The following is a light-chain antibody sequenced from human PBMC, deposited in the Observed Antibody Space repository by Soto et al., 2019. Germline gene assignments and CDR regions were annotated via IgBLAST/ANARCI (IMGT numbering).Light chain of an antibody. J-gene: IGKJ3*01. CDR2: GPS. V-gene: IGKV3-20*01. CDR1: QTPMCDY. CDR3: LLSSSSSLT. Sequence: IRVTQSPGTLSLSPGESATLSCKARQTPMCDYFVWYRQTPGQAPSLLVYGPSLRAAGIPDRFSGSGSCTDFNLTLNSGEPEDVALYYCLLSSSSSLTVGPGT.